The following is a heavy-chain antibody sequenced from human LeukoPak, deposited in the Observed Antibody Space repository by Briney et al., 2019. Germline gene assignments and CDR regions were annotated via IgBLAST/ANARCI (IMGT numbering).Heavy chain of an antibody. J-gene: IGHJ4*02. CDR3: AKSVVIASTYFDL. Sequence: PGGSLRLSCAASGFTFSNYAMSWVRQAPGKGLEWVSGIGGSGGSTASADSVKGRFTISRDNSKNTVYLQMNSLRGEDTAVYYCAKSVVIASTYFDLWGQGALVTVSS. CDR2: IGGSGGST. D-gene: IGHD2-21*01. V-gene: IGHV3-23*01. CDR1: GFTFSNYA.